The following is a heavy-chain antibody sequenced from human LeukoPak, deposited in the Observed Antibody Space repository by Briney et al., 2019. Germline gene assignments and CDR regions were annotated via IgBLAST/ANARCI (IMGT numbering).Heavy chain of an antibody. V-gene: IGHV4-59*08. J-gene: IGHJ4*02. CDR3: ARSFYYDSSVSPGY. CDR2: IYYSGST. D-gene: IGHD3-22*01. CDR1: GGSISSYY. Sequence: SETLSLTCTVSGGSISSYYWSWIRQPPGKELEWIGYIYYSGSTNYNPSLKSRVTISVDTSKNQFSLKLSSVTAADTAVYYCARSFYYDSSVSPGYWGQGTLVTVSS.